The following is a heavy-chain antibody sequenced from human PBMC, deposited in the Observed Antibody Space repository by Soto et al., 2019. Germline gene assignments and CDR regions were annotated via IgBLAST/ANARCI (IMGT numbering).Heavy chain of an antibody. CDR2: ISGSGGST. CDR3: AKHIVVVPAAGNIDY. V-gene: IGHV3-23*01. J-gene: IGHJ4*02. CDR1: GFTFSSYA. Sequence: GGSLRLSCAASGFTFSSYAMSWVRQAPGKGLEWVSAISGSGGSTYYADSVKGRFTISRDNSKNTLYLQMNSLRAEDTAVYYCAKHIVVVPAAGNIDYWGQGTLVTVSS. D-gene: IGHD2-2*01.